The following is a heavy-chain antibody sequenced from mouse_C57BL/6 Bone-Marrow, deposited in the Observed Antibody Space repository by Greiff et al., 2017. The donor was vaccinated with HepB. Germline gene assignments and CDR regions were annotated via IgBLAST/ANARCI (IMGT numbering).Heavy chain of an antibody. CDR1: GFNIKNTY. D-gene: IGHD2-1*01. CDR2: IYPANGNT. V-gene: IGHV14-3*01. CDR3: RYGNSYFEY. J-gene: IGHJ2*01. Sequence: EVKLQESVAELVRPGASVKLSCTASGFNIKNTYMHWVKQRPEQGLEWIGRIYPANGNTKYAPKFQGKATITADTTTNTAYLPLSSLTSEDTAIYYYRYGNSYFEYCSQGTTLTVSA.